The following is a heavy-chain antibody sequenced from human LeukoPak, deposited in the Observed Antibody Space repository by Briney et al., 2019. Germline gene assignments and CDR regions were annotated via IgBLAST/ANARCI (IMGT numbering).Heavy chain of an antibody. CDR2: ISYDGSNK. Sequence: PGGSLRLSCAASGFTFSNYGMHWVRQAPGKGLEWVAVISYDGSNKYYADSVKGRFTISRDNSKNTLYLQMNSLKTEDTAIYYCVASIINPSNYWGQGTLVTVSS. V-gene: IGHV3-30*03. J-gene: IGHJ4*02. CDR1: GFTFSNYG. D-gene: IGHD3-10*01. CDR3: VASIINPSNY.